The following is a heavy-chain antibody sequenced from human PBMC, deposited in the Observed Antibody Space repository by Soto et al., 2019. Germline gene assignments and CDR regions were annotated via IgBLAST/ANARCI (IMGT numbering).Heavy chain of an antibody. CDR2: ISTGGAYM. V-gene: IGHV3-21*06. J-gene: IGHJ4*02. CDR3: ARDIASPGGDYFDS. Sequence: EVQLVESGGGLVKAGGSLRLCCTASGFTFRNYNMNWVRQAPGKGLEWVSSISTGGAYMFYADSVKGRFTISRDNAQNSLFLQIDSPRAEDTAVYYCARDIASPGGDYFDSWGQGTLVTVSS. CDR1: GFTFRNYN. D-gene: IGHD2-21*01.